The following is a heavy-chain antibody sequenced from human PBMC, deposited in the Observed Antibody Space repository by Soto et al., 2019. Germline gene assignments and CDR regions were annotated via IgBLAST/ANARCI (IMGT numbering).Heavy chain of an antibody. CDR2: ISSSGSTI. D-gene: IGHD3-10*01. Sequence: QVQLVESGGGLVKPGGSLRLSCAASGFTFSDYYMSWIRQAPGKGLEWVSYISSSGSTIYYADSVKGGFTISRDNAKNSLYLQMNSLRAEDTAVYYCARDTTMVRGVIITDYYYYYMDVWGKGTTVTVSS. J-gene: IGHJ6*03. CDR1: GFTFSDYY. CDR3: ARDTTMVRGVIITDYYYYYMDV. V-gene: IGHV3-11*01.